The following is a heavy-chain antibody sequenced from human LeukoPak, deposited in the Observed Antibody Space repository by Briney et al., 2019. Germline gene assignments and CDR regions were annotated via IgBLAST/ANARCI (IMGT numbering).Heavy chain of an antibody. Sequence: GGSLRLSCAASGFTFSSYAMSWVRRAPGKGLEWVPGISGSGGSTYYADSVKGRFTISRDNSRNRLYLQMNSLRAEDTAVYYCAKRPRGNYLDPFDYWGQGTLVTVSS. CDR1: GFTFSSYA. V-gene: IGHV3-23*01. CDR2: ISGSGGST. CDR3: AKRPRGNYLDPFDY. D-gene: IGHD3-10*01. J-gene: IGHJ4*02.